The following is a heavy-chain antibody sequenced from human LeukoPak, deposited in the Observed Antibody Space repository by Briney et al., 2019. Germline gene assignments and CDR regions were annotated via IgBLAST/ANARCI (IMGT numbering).Heavy chain of an antibody. D-gene: IGHD6-19*01. V-gene: IGHV1-2*02. CDR2: INPNSGGT. CDR3: ARILGFRSGWYFVY. J-gene: IGHJ4*02. CDR1: GYTFTGYY. Sequence: ASVKVSCKASGYTFTGYYMHWVRQAPGQGLEWMGWINPNSGGTNYAQKFQGRVTMTRDTSISTAYMELSRPRSDDTAVYYCARILGFRSGWYFVYWGQGTLVTVSS.